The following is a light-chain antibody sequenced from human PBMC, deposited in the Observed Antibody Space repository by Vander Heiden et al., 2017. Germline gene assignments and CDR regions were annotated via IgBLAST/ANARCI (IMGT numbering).Light chain of an antibody. J-gene: IGKJ2*01. CDR1: LSISTY. V-gene: IGKV1-39*01. Sequence: DIQMTQSPSSLSASAGDRVTITCRAGLSISTYLNWYQQKPGKAPKLLISAASSLQSGVPSRFSGSGSETDFSLTISSLQPEDFATYYCQQSYTTPHTFGQGTKLXIK. CDR2: AAS. CDR3: QQSYTTPHT.